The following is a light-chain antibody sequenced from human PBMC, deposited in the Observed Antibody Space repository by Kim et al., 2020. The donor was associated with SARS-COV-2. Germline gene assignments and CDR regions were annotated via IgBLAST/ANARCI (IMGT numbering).Light chain of an antibody. V-gene: IGLV1-47*01. J-gene: IGLJ7*01. CDR2: RSN. Sequence: GQRVTISCSGSSSDVGSNNVYWYQQLPGAAPPLLIYRSNQRPSGVPDRCSCSKSGASASLAISGLRSEDEADDYCAAWDDSLSACVFGAGTQLTVL. CDR3: AAWDDSLSACV. CDR1: SSDVGSNN.